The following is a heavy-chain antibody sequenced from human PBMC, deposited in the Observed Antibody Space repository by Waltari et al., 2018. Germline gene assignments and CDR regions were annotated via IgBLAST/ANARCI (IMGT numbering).Heavy chain of an antibody. D-gene: IGHD3-3*01. CDR1: GGSFSGYY. Sequence: QVQLQQWGAGLLKPSETLSLTCVVSGGSFSGYYWSWVRQPPGKGLEWIGEINHSGRTNYNTSLKSRVTISIDTSKIQFSLKMRSVTVADTAVYYCARANTIFGVIRTWYYMDVWGKGTPVTISS. CDR3: ARANTIFGVIRTWYYMDV. V-gene: IGHV4-34*01. J-gene: IGHJ6*03. CDR2: INHSGRT.